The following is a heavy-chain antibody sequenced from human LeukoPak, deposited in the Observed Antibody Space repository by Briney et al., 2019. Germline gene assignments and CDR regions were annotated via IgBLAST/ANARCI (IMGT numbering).Heavy chain of an antibody. CDR2: ISAYNGNT. CDR3: ALTYYYDSSGYYDP. CDR1: GYTFTSYG. J-gene: IGHJ5*02. V-gene: IGHV1-18*01. D-gene: IGHD3-22*01. Sequence: ASVKVSCKASGYTFTSYGISWVRQAPGQGLEWMGWISAYNGNTNYAQKLQGRVTMTTDTSTSTAYMELRSLRSDDTAVYYCALTYYYDSSGYYDPWGQGTLVTVSS.